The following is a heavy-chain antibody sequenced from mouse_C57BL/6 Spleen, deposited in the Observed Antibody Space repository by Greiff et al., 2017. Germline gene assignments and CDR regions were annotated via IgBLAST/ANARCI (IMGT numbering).Heavy chain of an antibody. Sequence: EVQLQQSGPELVKPGASVKIPCKASGYTFTDYNMDWVKQSHGKSLEWIGDINPNNGGTIYNQKFKGKATLTVDKSSSTAYMELRSLTSEDTAVYYCARWSDYYGSSLYWYFDVWGTGTTVTVSS. CDR3: ARWSDYYGSSLYWYFDV. V-gene: IGHV1-18*01. CDR2: INPNNGGT. J-gene: IGHJ1*03. D-gene: IGHD1-1*01. CDR1: GYTFTDYN.